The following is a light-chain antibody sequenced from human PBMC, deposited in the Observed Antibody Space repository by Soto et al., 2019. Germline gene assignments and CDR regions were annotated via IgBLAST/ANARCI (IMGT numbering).Light chain of an antibody. CDR1: RAISTS. Sequence: DIQMTQSPSSVSASVGDTVTITCRANRAISTSLGWYQQKAGEDPKLLICGASTLVSGVPSRFSGSGSGTDFTLTIRSLQPEDFASYFCQEANSFPLSFGGGTKVE. V-gene: IGKV1-12*01. CDR2: GAS. CDR3: QEANSFPLS. J-gene: IGKJ4*01.